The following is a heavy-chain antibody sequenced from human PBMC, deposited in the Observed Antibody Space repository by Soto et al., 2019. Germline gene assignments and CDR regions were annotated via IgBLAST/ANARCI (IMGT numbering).Heavy chain of an antibody. V-gene: IGHV1-18*01. CDR1: GYTFIRYG. D-gene: IGHD3-16*01. CDR2: ISPYNDYT. J-gene: IGHJ6*02. Sequence: QVPLAQSANEVKKPGASVRVSCKAAGYTFIRYGIAWVRQAPGQGLEWMGWISPYNDYTVYAQKFQGRVSMTADTSTRTVYMNLRGLKSDDTAVYYCARGGYYXXXXXXXSXYGLDVWGQGTSVSVSS. CDR3: ARGGYYXXXXXXXSXYGLDV.